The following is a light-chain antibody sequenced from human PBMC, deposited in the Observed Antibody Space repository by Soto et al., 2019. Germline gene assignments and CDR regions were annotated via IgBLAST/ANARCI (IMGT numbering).Light chain of an antibody. J-gene: IGLJ1*01. V-gene: IGLV2-18*02. CDR2: EVS. CDR1: SSDVGSYNR. CDR3: SSYTRSSTYV. Sequence: QSALTQPPSVSGSPGQSVTISCTGTSSDVGSYNRVSWYQQPPGTAPKLMIYEVSHRPSGVPDRFSGSKSGNTASLTISGLQAEDEAVYYCSSYTRSSTYVFGTGTKLTVL.